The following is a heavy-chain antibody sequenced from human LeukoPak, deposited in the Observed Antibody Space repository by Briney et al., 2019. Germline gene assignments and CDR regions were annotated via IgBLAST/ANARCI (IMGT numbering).Heavy chain of an antibody. CDR2: IGTAGDT. D-gene: IGHD6-13*01. V-gene: IGHV3-13*01. J-gene: IGHJ2*01. CDR1: GFTFSSYD. CDR3: ARTPGYSSSWYNLYFDL. Sequence: PGGSLRLSCAASGFTFSSYDMHWVRQATGKGLEWVSAIGTAGDTYYPGSVKGRFTISRENAKNSLYLQMNSLRAGDTAVYYCARTPGYSSSWYNLYFDLWGRGTLVTVSS.